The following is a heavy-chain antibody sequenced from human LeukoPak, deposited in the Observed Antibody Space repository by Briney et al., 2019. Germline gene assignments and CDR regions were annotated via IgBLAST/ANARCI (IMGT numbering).Heavy chain of an antibody. CDR2: ISYDGRDK. CDR3: AKGISGGDCPDY. V-gene: IGHV3-30*18. Sequence: GGSLRLSCAASAFTFSSYGMHWVRQAPGKGLEWVAVISYDGRDKYYADSVKGRFTISRDNSKNTLYLQMNSLRADDTAVYYCAKGISGGDCPDYWGQGTLVTVSS. J-gene: IGHJ4*02. CDR1: AFTFSSYG. D-gene: IGHD2-21*02.